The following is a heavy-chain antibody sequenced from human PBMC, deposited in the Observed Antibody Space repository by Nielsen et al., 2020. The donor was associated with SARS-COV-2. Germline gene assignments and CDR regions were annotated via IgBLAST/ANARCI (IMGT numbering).Heavy chain of an antibody. D-gene: IGHD1-26*01. Sequence: ASVKVSCKPSGYTFNTYAVSWVRQAPGQGLEWMGWINTNTGNPTYAPAFTGRFVFSLDTSVSSAYLQIDSLEPEDTAIYWCARGTGAASGYWGQGTLITVAS. CDR2: INTNTGNP. J-gene: IGHJ4*02. CDR3: ARGTGAASGY. CDR1: GYTFNTYA. V-gene: IGHV7-4-1*01.